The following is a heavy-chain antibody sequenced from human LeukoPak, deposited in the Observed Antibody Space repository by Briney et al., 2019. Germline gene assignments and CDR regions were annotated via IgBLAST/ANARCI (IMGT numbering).Heavy chain of an antibody. Sequence: GASVKVSCKASGYTFTSYYMHWVRQAPGQGLEWMGIINPSGGSTSYAQKFQGRVTMTRDTSTSTVYMELSSLRSEDTAVYYCARDGYYYDSSGHYVVSSFDYWGQGTLVTVSS. CDR3: ARDGYYYDSSGHYVVSSFDY. CDR2: INPSGGST. V-gene: IGHV1-46*01. J-gene: IGHJ4*02. CDR1: GYTFTSYY. D-gene: IGHD3-22*01.